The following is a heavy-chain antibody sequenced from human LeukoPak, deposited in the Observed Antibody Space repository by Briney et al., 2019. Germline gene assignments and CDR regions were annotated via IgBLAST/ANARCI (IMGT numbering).Heavy chain of an antibody. CDR3: ARAYYYYYMDV. V-gene: IGHV1-8*03. CDR1: GYTFTSYG. J-gene: IGHJ6*03. CDR2: MNPNSGNT. Sequence: ASVKVSCKASGYTFTSYGISWVRQAPGQGLEWMGWMNPNSGNTGYAQKFQGRVTITRNTSISTAYMELSSLRSEDTAVYYCARAYYYYYMDVWGKGTTVTVSS.